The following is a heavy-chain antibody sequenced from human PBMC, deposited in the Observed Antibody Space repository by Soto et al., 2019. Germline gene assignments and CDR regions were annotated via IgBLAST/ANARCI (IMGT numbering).Heavy chain of an antibody. J-gene: IGHJ4*02. CDR1: GFNFKSYD. D-gene: IGHD6-19*01. V-gene: IGHV3-23*01. Sequence: PGGSLRLSCAASGFNFKSYDMFWVRQAPGMGPEWVSFVSTSGGRTEYADFVRGRFTISRDNAENTLSLQMNSLAVDDTAVYYCVRKGYETGWYYDQWGQGTLVTVSS. CDR3: VRKGYETGWYYDQ. CDR2: VSTSGGRT.